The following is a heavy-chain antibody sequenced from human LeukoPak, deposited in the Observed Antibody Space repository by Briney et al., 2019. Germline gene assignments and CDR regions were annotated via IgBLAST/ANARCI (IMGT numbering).Heavy chain of an antibody. CDR1: GGSINNGGYY. V-gene: IGHV4-30-4*01. J-gene: IGHJ4*02. Sequence: SSETLSLTCTVSGGSINNGGYYWSWIRQHPGKGLEWIGYIYYSGSSYYNPSLKSRVTISVDTSKNQFSLKLSSVTAADTAVYYCARVLERVGSVLWFGELSNHPYYFDYWGQGTLVTVSS. D-gene: IGHD3-10*01. CDR2: IYYSGSS. CDR3: ARVLERVGSVLWFGELSNHPYYFDY.